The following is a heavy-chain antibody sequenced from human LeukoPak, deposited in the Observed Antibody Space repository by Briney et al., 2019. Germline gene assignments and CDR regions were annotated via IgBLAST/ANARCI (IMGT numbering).Heavy chain of an antibody. J-gene: IGHJ6*03. CDR2: IKQDGSEK. Sequence: GGALRLSCAASGFTFISYWMSWVPQAPGKGVEWVANIKQDGSEKYYVVPVKGRFPIPRDHANHTLSLQMNSLRAEDTAVYYCARAVGYSSSWYGPIPEYYYYMDVWGKGTTVTISS. V-gene: IGHV3-7*01. CDR3: ARAVGYSSSWYGPIPEYYYYMDV. CDR1: GFTFISYW. D-gene: IGHD6-13*01.